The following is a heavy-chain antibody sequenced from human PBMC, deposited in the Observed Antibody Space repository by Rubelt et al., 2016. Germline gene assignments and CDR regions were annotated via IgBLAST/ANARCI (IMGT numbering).Heavy chain of an antibody. J-gene: IGHJ4*02. CDR2: ISGSGGST. CDR3: ARSYENSGYPNY. Sequence: EVQLLESGGGLVQPGGSLRLSCAASGFTFSTYAMSWVRQAPGKGLEWVSAISGSGGSTYYADSVKGRFTISRDNSKNTLYLQMNSLRAEDTAGYYCARSYENSGYPNYWGQGTLGTVTS. CDR1: GFTFSTYA. V-gene: IGHV3-23*01. D-gene: IGHD3-22*01.